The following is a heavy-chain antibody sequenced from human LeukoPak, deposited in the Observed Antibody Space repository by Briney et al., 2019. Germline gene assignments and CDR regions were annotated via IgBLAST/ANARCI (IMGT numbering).Heavy chain of an antibody. V-gene: IGHV3-74*01. Sequence: GGSLRLSCAASGFSFSSYWMYWVRQAPGKGLVWVSRINSDGSTTSNADAVKGRFTISRDNAKNTLYLQLSSLRAEDTAVYYCARGNYGMDVWGQGTTVIVSS. CDR3: ARGNYGMDV. CDR2: INSDGSTT. J-gene: IGHJ6*02. CDR1: GFSFSSYW.